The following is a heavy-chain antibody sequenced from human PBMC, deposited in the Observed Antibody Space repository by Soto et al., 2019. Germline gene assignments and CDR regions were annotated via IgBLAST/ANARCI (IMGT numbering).Heavy chain of an antibody. V-gene: IGHV5-51*01. J-gene: IGHJ4*02. Sequence: GESMKISCKGAGYSCTIYCIGWVLQMPGKGLEWMGIIYPGDSDTRYSPSFQGQVTISADKSISTAYLQWSSLKASDTAMYYCARPHDYGDYALDYWGQGTLVTVSS. CDR3: ARPHDYGDYALDY. CDR2: IYPGDSDT. CDR1: GYSCTIYC. D-gene: IGHD4-17*01.